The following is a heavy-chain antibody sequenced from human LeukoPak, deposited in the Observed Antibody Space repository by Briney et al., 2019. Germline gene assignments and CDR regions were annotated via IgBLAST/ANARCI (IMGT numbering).Heavy chain of an antibody. Sequence: GGSLRLSCAASGFNFNVYSMNWVRQAPGKGLEWISYITSDSNTIYYADSVRGRFTISRDNAKKSVYLELSNLRVDDTAMYYSARSTEWFADYWGQGTLVTVSS. CDR3: ARSTEWFADY. D-gene: IGHD3-3*01. J-gene: IGHJ4*02. CDR2: ITSDSNTI. V-gene: IGHV3-48*01. CDR1: GFNFNVYS.